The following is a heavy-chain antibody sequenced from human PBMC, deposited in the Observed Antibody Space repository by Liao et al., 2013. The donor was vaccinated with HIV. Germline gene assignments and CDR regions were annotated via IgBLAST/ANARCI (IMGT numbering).Heavy chain of an antibody. J-gene: IGHJ4*02. CDR3: ASINWGSLYYFDY. V-gene: IGHV4-34*01. D-gene: IGHD7-27*01. Sequence: QVQLQQWGAGLLKPSETLSLTCAVYGGSFSGYYWSWIRQPPGKGLEWIGEINHSGSTNYIPSLKSRVTISVDTSKNQFSLKLSSVTAADTAVYYCASINWGSLYYFDYWGQGTLVTVSS. CDR1: GGSFSGYY. CDR2: INHSGST.